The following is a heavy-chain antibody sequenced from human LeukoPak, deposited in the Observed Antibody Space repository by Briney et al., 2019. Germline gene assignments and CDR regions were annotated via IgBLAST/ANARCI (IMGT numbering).Heavy chain of an antibody. J-gene: IGHJ4*02. CDR1: GGTFSSYA. D-gene: IGHD6-19*01. Sequence: SVKVSRKASGGTFSSYAISWVRQAPGQGLEWMGGIIPIFGTANYAQKFQGRVTITADDSTNTAHMELSSLRSEDTAVYFCATAHSSGWYFFDYWGQGTLVTVSS. CDR2: IIPIFGTA. V-gene: IGHV1-69*01. CDR3: ATAHSSGWYFFDY.